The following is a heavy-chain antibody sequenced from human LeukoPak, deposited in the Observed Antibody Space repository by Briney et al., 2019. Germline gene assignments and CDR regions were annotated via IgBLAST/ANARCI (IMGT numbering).Heavy chain of an antibody. V-gene: IGHV3-9*01. Sequence: PGRSLRLSCAASGFTFDDYAMHWVRHAPGKGLEWVSGISWNSGSIGYADSVKGRFTISRDNAKNSLYLQMNSLRAEDTALYYCAKDRGYCSGGSCSHFDYWGQGTLVTVSS. CDR3: AKDRGYCSGGSCSHFDY. J-gene: IGHJ4*02. CDR2: ISWNSGSI. D-gene: IGHD2-15*01. CDR1: GFTFDDYA.